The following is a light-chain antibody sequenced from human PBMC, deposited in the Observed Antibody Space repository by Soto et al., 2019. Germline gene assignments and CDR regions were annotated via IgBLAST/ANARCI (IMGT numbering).Light chain of an antibody. CDR3: SSYTSSSHVV. J-gene: IGLJ2*01. CDR1: SSDVGGYNY. CDR2: EVT. Sequence: QSALTQPASVSGSPGQSITISCTGTSSDVGGYNYVSWYRQHPGKAPKLMIYEVTNRPSGVSNRFSGSQSGNTASLTISGRQAEDEADYYCSSYTSSSHVVFGGGTQLTVL. V-gene: IGLV2-14*01.